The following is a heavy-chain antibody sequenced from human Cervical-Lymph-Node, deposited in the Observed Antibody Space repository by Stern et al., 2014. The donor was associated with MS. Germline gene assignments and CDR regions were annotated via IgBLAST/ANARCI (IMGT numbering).Heavy chain of an antibody. CDR3: AREGGSSWLDYYGMDV. J-gene: IGHJ6*02. Sequence: VQLEESGPGLVKPSQTLSLTCTVSGGSISSGGYYWSWIRQHPGKGLEWIGLIYYSGSPYYNPSLKSRVTISVDTSKNQFSLKLSSVTAADTAVYYCAREGGSSWLDYYGMDVWGQGTTVTVSS. D-gene: IGHD6-13*01. CDR1: GGSISSGGYY. CDR2: IYYSGSP. V-gene: IGHV4-31*03.